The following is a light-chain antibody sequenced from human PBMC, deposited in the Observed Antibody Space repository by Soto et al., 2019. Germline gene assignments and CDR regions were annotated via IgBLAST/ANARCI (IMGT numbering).Light chain of an antibody. Sequence: QSVLTQSPSASGTPGQGVTISCSGSSSNIGSNYVYWYQQLPGTAPKLLIYRNYQRPSGVPDRFSGSKSGTSASLAISGLRSEDEADYYCAAWDDSLRGWVFGGGTKLTVL. J-gene: IGLJ3*02. V-gene: IGLV1-47*01. CDR1: SSNIGSNY. CDR3: AAWDDSLRGWV. CDR2: RNY.